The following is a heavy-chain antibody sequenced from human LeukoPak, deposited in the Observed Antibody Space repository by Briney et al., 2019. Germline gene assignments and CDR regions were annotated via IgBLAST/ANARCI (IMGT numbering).Heavy chain of an antibody. CDR1: GGTFISYA. D-gene: IGHD3-3*01. J-gene: IGHJ6*02. V-gene: IGHV1-69*13. Sequence: GASVKVSCKASGGTFISYAISWVRQAPGQGLEWMGGIIPIFGTANYAQKFQGRVTITADESTSTAYMELSSLRSEDTAVYYCARARVTIFGVVINSGYYYGMDVWGQGTTVTVSS. CDR2: IIPIFGTA. CDR3: ARARVTIFGVVINSGYYYGMDV.